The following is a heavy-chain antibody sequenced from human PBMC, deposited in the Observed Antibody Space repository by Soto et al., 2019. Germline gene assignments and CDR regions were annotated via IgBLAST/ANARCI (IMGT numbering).Heavy chain of an antibody. CDR3: AREIFGVVMGYYYGMDV. V-gene: IGHV3-30-3*01. D-gene: IGHD3-3*01. J-gene: IGHJ6*02. Sequence: GSLRLSCAASGFTFSSYAMHWVRQAPGKGLEWVAVISYDGSNKYYADSVKGRFTISRDNSKNTLYLQMNSLRAEDTAVYYCAREIFGVVMGYYYGMDVWGQGTTVTVSS. CDR1: GFTFSSYA. CDR2: ISYDGSNK.